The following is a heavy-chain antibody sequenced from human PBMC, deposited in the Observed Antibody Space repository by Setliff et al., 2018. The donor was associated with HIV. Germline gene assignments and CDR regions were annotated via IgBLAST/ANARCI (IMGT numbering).Heavy chain of an antibody. J-gene: IGHJ5*01. CDR2: IYSTGST. CDR3: ARTTYSGSYFNDS. D-gene: IGHD1-26*01. CDR1: GGSFSNYY. V-gene: IGHV4-4*07. Sequence: LSLTCTVSGGSFSNYYWSWIRQPAGKGLEWIGRIYSTGSTNYNPSLKSRVTMSIDTSKNQFSLKLSSVTAADTAVYYCARTTYSGSYFNDSWGQGTLVTVSS.